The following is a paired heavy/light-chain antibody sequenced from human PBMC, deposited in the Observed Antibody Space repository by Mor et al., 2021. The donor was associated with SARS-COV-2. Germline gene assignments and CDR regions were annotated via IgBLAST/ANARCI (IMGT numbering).Heavy chain of an antibody. CDR1: GGSFSGYY. J-gene: IGHJ4*02. CDR3: ARGLDYVWGSRWVPLDY. Sequence: QVQLQQWGAGLLKPSETLSLTCAVYGGSFSGYYWSWIRQPPGKGLEWIGEINHSGSTNYNPSLKSRVTISVDTSKNQFSLKLSSVTAADTAVYYCARGLDYVWGSRWVPLDYWGQGTLVTVSS. V-gene: IGHV4-34*01. CDR2: INHSGST. D-gene: IGHD3-16*01.
Light chain of an antibody. CDR1: QSVNHAY. V-gene: IGKV3-20*01. CDR2: RAS. Sequence: EIVLTQSPDTLSLSPGERATLSCRASQSVNHAYVAWYKQKSGLAPSLLIFRASSRATGIPDRFSGSVSGTDFTLTISSLEPEDSAVYYCLQYSSAPRTFGQGTKVEI. CDR3: LQYSSAPRT. J-gene: IGKJ1*01.